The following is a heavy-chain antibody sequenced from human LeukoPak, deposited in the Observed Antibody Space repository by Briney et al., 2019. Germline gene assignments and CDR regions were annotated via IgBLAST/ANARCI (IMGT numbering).Heavy chain of an antibody. J-gene: IGHJ3*02. V-gene: IGHV3-30*01. CDR1: GLTFTSYA. CDR3: ARGPGPIAGAKDAFDI. Sequence: GGSLRLSCAASGLTFTSYAMHWVRQAPGKGLEWVAVISYDGSNKYYADSVKGRFTISAYKSKNTLYLQLNSLRPEDTAVYYCARGPGPIAGAKDAFDIWGQGTLVTVAS. D-gene: IGHD1-26*01. CDR2: ISYDGSNK.